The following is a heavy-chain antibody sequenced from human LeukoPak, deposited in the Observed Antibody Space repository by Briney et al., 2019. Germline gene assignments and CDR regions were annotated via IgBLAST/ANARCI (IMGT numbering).Heavy chain of an antibody. V-gene: IGHV4-4*02. CDR2: IYHRGST. CDR3: ARTVAGTGHNWFDP. D-gene: IGHD6-19*01. CDR1: GGSISSRNW. J-gene: IGHJ5*02. Sequence: SETLSLTCAVSGGSISSRNWWSWVRQPPGKGLEWIGEIYHRGSTNYNPSLKSRVTISVDKSKNQFSLKLSSVTAADTAVYYCARTVAGTGHNWFDPWGQGTLVTVSS.